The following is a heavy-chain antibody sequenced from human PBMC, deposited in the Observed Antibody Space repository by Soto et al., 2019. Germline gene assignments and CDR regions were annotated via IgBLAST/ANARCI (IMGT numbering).Heavy chain of an antibody. V-gene: IGHV1-2*02. CDR1: GYTFTGYY. J-gene: IGHJ5*02. CDR2: INHNSGGT. D-gene: IGHD3-10*01. Sequence: ASVKVSCKASGYTFTGYYMHWVRQAPGQGLEWMGWINHNSGGTNYAQKFQGRVTMTRDTSISTAYMELSRLRSDDTAVYYCARGITMVRGVINWFDPWGQGTLVTVSS. CDR3: ARGITMVRGVINWFDP.